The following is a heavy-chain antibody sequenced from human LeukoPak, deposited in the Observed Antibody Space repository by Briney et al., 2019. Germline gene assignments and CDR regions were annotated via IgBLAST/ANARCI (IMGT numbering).Heavy chain of an antibody. J-gene: IGHJ6*03. CDR1: GYSFTGFH. D-gene: IGHD1-1*01. CDR3: ARAVEKQLEVRRCFYYYMDV. CDR2: INPNSGGT. Sequence: ASVKVSCKASGYSFTGFHLHWVRQAPGQGLEWMGWINPNSGGTNYAQKFQGRFTMTRDTSISTAYMELNRLRSDDTAVYYCARAVEKQLEVRRCFYYYMDVWGKGTTVTVSS. V-gene: IGHV1-2*02.